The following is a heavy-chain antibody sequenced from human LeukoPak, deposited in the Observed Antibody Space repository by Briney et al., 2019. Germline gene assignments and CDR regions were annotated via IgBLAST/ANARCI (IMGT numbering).Heavy chain of an antibody. CDR3: ARPPSWYGAFDI. CDR2: IIPIFGTA. D-gene: IGHD6-13*01. V-gene: IGHV1-69*13. CDR1: GGTFSSYA. J-gene: IGHJ3*02. Sequence: ASVKVSCKASGGTFSSYAISWVRQAPGQGLEWMGGIIPIFGTANYAQKFQGRVTITADESTSTAYMELSSLRSEDTAVYYCARPPSWYGAFDIWGQGTMVTVSS.